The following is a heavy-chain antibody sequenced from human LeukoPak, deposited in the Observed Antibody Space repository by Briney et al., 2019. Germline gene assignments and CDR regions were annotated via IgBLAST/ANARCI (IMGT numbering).Heavy chain of an antibody. CDR1: EFTFSSYW. Sequence: PGGSLRLSCAASEFTFSSYWMKWVRQAPGKGLEWGASIKEDGSDKYYVDSVKGRFSISRDNAKNSLFLQMNSLRTEDTAVYYCARGGHFNFDYWGQGTLVIVSS. CDR2: IKEDGSDK. D-gene: IGHD5-12*01. J-gene: IGHJ4*02. V-gene: IGHV3-7*01. CDR3: ARGGHFNFDY.